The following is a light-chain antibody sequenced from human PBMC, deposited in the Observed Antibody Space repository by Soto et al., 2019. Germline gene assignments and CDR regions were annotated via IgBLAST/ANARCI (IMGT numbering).Light chain of an antibody. CDR2: GAS. CDR3: QQYNDWPPYT. J-gene: IGKJ2*01. CDR1: QTVTGA. Sequence: EILMTQSPATLSVSPGERATLSCRASQTVTGALAWYQQKPGQAPRLLIYGASTRATGIPDRFSGSGSGTEFTLTISSLPSEDFAVYYCQQYNDWPPYTFGQGTNVEIK. V-gene: IGKV3-15*01.